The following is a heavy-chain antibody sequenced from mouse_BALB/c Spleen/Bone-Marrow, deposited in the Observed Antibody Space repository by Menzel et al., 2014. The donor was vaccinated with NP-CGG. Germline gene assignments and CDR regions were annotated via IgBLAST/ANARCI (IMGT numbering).Heavy chain of an antibody. CDR1: GYSFTSYW. CDR2: IYPGNSDT. Sequence: VQLQQSGTVLARPGASVKMSCKASGYSFTSYWMHWVKERPGQGLEWTGAIYPGNSDTSYNQKFKGKAKLTAVTSASTAYMELSSLTNEDSAVYYCARGLRWCFDVWGAGTTVTVSS. J-gene: IGHJ1*01. CDR3: ARGLRWCFDV. V-gene: IGHV1-5*01. D-gene: IGHD1-1*01.